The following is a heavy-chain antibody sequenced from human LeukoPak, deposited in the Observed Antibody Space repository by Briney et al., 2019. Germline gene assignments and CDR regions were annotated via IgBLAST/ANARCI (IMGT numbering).Heavy chain of an antibody. CDR3: ARAAGYCSGGSCYHFDY. J-gene: IGHJ4*02. CDR2: IIPIFGTA. V-gene: IGHV1-69*06. D-gene: IGHD2-15*01. CDR1: AGTFSSYA. Sequence: SVTVSFTASAGTFSSYAISWVRQAPGQGLEWIGRIIPIFGTANYAQKFQGRVTITADKSTSTAYMELSSLRSEDTAVYYCARAAGYCSGGSCYHFDYWGQGTLVTVSS.